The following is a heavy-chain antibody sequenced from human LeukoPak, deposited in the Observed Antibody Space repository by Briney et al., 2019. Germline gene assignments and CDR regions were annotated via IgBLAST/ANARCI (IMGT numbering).Heavy chain of an antibody. CDR1: GGSFSGYY. D-gene: IGHD2-15*01. CDR2: INHSGST. J-gene: IGHJ5*02. V-gene: IGHV4-34*01. Sequence: PSETLSLTCAVYGGSFSGYYWSWIRQPPGKGLEWIGEINHSGSTNYNPSLKSRVTISVDTSKNQFSLKLSSVTAADTAVYYCASRAYCSGGSCYSGRWFDPWGQGTLVTVSS. CDR3: ASRAYCSGGSCYSGRWFDP.